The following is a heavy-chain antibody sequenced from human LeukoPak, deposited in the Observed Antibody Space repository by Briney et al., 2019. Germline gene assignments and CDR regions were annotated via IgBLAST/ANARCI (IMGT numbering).Heavy chain of an antibody. V-gene: IGHV4-59*01. CDR3: ARAVAGSPYYYYYMDV. J-gene: IGHJ6*03. CDR1: GGSISSYY. CDR2: IYYSGST. Sequence: PSETLSLTCTVSGGSISSYYWSWIRQPPGKGLEWIGDIYYSGSTNYNPSLNSRVTISVDTSKNQFSLKLSSVTAADTAVYYCARAVAGSPYYYYYMDVWGKGTTVTVSS. D-gene: IGHD6-19*01.